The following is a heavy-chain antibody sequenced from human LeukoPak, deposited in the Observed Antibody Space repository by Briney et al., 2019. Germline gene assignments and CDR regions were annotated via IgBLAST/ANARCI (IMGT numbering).Heavy chain of an antibody. D-gene: IGHD2-21*01. V-gene: IGHV3-11*04. CDR1: GFTFSDYY. CDR2: ISSSGSTI. J-gene: IGHJ4*02. CDR3: ARDLISILWCPFFDY. Sequence: GGSLRLSCAASGFTFSDYYMSWIRQAPGKGLEWVSYISSSGSTIYYADSVEGRFTISRDNAKNSLYLQMNSLRAEDTAVYYCARDLISILWCPFFDYWGQGTLVTVSS.